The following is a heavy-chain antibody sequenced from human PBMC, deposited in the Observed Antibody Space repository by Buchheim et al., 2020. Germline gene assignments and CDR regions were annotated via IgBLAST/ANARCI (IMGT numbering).Heavy chain of an antibody. V-gene: IGHV4-30-4*01. CDR2: IYYSGST. D-gene: IGHD2-8*01. Sequence: QVQLQESGPGLVKPSQTLSLTCTVSGGSISSGDYYWSWIRQPPGKGLVWIGYIYYSGSTYYNPSLKSRVTISVDTSKNQFSLKLSSVTAADTAVYYCARDWVGYCTNGVCPYFDYWGQGTL. J-gene: IGHJ4*02. CDR3: ARDWVGYCTNGVCPYFDY. CDR1: GGSISSGDYY.